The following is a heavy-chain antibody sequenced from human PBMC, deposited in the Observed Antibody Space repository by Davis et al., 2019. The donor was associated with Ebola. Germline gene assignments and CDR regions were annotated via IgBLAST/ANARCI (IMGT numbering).Heavy chain of an antibody. Sequence: GESLKISCAASGFTFSNYCMHWVRQGPGKGLVWVSRICSDASGTRYADSVKGRFTISRDNAKNSLYLQMNSLRAEDTAVYYCARADLSYQLLLYYYYGMDVWGQGTTVTVSS. CDR3: ARADLSYQLLLYYYYGMDV. CDR2: ICSDASGT. CDR1: GFTFSNYC. D-gene: IGHD2-2*01. J-gene: IGHJ6*02. V-gene: IGHV3-74*01.